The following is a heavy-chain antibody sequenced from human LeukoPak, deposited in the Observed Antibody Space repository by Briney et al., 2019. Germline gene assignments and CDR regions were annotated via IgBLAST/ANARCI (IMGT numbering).Heavy chain of an antibody. D-gene: IGHD3-10*01. CDR3: ATDHTLGEVRGVFDAFDI. J-gene: IGHJ3*02. CDR1: GYTFTSYD. CDR2: MNPNSGNT. V-gene: IGHV1-8*01. Sequence: ASVKVSCKASGYTFTSYDINWVRQATGQGLEWMGWMNPNSGNTGYAQKFQGRVTMTRNTSISTAYMELSSLRSEDTAEYYCATDHTLGEVRGVFDAFDIWGQGTMVTVSS.